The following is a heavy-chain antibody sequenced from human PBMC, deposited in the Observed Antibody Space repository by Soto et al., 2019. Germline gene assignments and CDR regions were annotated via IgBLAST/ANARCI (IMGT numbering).Heavy chain of an antibody. V-gene: IGHV3-23*01. D-gene: IGHD5-18*01. CDR1: GFTFSNYA. Sequence: GGSLRISCAAFGFTFSNYAMTWVRQAPGKGLEWVSSISGSGSSTFYADSVKGRFTVSRDNSKNTLYLQMDSLRADDTAVYYCAKDRSAGYSYGYIFDYWGQGTLVTVSS. J-gene: IGHJ4*02. CDR3: AKDRSAGYSYGYIFDY. CDR2: ISGSGSST.